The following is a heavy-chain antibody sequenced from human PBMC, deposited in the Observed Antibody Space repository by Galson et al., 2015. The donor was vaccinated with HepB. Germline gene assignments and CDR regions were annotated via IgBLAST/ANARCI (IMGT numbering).Heavy chain of an antibody. CDR3: ARRPRWELTYYYYYGMDV. D-gene: IGHD1-26*01. CDR1: GFTSSSYS. CDR2: ISSSSSTI. V-gene: IGHV3-48*04. Sequence: SLRLSCAASGFTSSSYSMNWVRQAPGKGLEWVSYISSSSSTIYYADSVKGRFTISRDNAKNSLYLQMNSLRAEDTAVYYCARRPRWELTYYYYYGMDVWGQGTTVTVSS. J-gene: IGHJ6*02.